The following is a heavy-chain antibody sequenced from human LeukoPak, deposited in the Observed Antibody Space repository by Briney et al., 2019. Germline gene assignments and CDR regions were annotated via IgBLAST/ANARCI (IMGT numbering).Heavy chain of an antibody. CDR1: GVTFTCCW. CDR3: ARVPGVTRYFDY. D-gene: IGHD4-23*01. V-gene: IGHV3-7*01. Sequence: GGSLRLSCAASGVTFTCCWMSCVRQGPGKGLEWVASIKQDGREKFYADSVKGRFTISRDNAKNSLYLQMNSLRAEDTAVYYCARVPGVTRYFDYWGQGNLVTVSS. CDR2: IKQDGREK. J-gene: IGHJ4*02.